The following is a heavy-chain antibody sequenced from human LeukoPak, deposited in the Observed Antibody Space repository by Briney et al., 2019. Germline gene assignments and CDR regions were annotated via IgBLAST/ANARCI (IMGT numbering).Heavy chain of an antibody. D-gene: IGHD2-2*01. J-gene: IGHJ4*02. V-gene: IGHV3-30*18. Sequence: GGSLRLSCAASGLTFSTFGMHWVRQAPGKGLEWVAVISYDGRNTYYADSVKGRFTISRDNSKNSLYLQMNSLKTEDTAVYYCAKDRLVVAPAAMTSNFDFWGQGTLVTVSS. CDR1: GLTFSTFG. CDR2: ISYDGRNT. CDR3: AKDRLVVAPAAMTSNFDF.